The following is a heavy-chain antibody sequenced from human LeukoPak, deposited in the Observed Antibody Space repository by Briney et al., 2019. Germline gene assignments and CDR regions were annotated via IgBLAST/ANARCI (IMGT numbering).Heavy chain of an antibody. CDR2: ISSSSSYI. D-gene: IGHD1-26*01. CDR3: ARDEVPGIVGATSLGYSFDH. Sequence: PGGSLRLSCAASGFTFSSYSMNWVRQAPGKGLEWVSPISSSSSYINYADSVMGRFTIPRDNSKNTLYLQMNSLRAEDTAVYYCARDEVPGIVGATSLGYSFDHWGEGALVTVSS. V-gene: IGHV3-21*01. J-gene: IGHJ4*02. CDR1: GFTFSSYS.